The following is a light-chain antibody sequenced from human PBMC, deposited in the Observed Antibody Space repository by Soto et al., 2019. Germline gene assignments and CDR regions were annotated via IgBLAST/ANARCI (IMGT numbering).Light chain of an antibody. CDR2: GAS. CDR3: QRYGSSLT. V-gene: IGKV3-20*01. J-gene: IGKJ5*01. Sequence: EIVLTQSPGTLSLSPGERATLSCRASQSVRSSYLAWYQQKPGQAPRLLIYGASSSATGIPDRFSGSGSGTDFTLTISRLEPEDFAVYYCQRYGSSLTFGQGTRLEIK. CDR1: QSVRSSY.